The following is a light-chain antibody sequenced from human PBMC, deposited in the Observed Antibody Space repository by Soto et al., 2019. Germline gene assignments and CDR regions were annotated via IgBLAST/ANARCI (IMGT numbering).Light chain of an antibody. CDR3: QQRNSYPIT. CDR2: TAS. V-gene: IGKV1-9*01. Sequence: DIQLTQSPSFLSASLGDRVTITCRASQCISSYLAWYQQKPGKAPNLLIHTASTLQSGVPSRFSGSGSGTEFTLTISSLQPEDFATYYCQQRNSYPITFGQGTRLEIK. J-gene: IGKJ5*01. CDR1: QCISSY.